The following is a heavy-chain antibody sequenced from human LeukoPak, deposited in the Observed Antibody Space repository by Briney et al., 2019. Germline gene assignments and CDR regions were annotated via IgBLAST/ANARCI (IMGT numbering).Heavy chain of an antibody. Sequence: GGSLRLSCAASGFTFTTYWMHWVRQNPGKGLVWVSRIKGDGSSISHADSVTGRFTISRDNAKNTLYLQMNNLRAEGTGVYYCVRDGVGAPPFDYWGEGILVTVSS. CDR3: VRDGVGAPPFDY. CDR1: GFTFTTYW. D-gene: IGHD1-26*01. J-gene: IGHJ4*02. CDR2: IKGDGSSI. V-gene: IGHV3-74*01.